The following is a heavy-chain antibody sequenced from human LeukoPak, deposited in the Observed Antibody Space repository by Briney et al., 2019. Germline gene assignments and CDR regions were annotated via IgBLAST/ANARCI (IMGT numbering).Heavy chain of an antibody. J-gene: IGHJ5*02. V-gene: IGHV3-23*01. CDR1: GFTFSSYA. CDR3: ASKGNDFWSGYPNWFDP. CDR2: ISGSGGST. Sequence: PGGSLRLSCAASGFTFSSYAMSWVRQAPGKGLEWVSAISGSGGSTYYADSVKGRFTISRDNSKNTLYLQMNSLRAEDTAVYYCASKGNDFWSGYPNWFDPRGQGTLVTVSS. D-gene: IGHD3-3*01.